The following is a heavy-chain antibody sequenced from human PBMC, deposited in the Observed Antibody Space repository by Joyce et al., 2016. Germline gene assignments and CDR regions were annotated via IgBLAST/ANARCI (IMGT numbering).Heavy chain of an antibody. D-gene: IGHD2-2*01. CDR3: ARALVPAAAFDF. CDR1: GYAFISYY. J-gene: IGHJ4*02. V-gene: IGHV1-46*01. CDR2: INPGGGGT. Sequence: QVQLVQSGAEVKKPGASVRVSCKASGYAFISYYVNWVRQAPGQGLDWMGIINPGGGGTNYAQKFLGRVTLNRDTSTNTVYRDLSSLRSEDTAIYYCARALVPAAAFDFWGQGTLVTVSS.